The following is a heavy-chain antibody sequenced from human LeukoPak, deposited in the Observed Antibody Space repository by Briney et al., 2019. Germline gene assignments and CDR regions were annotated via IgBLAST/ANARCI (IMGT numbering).Heavy chain of an antibody. J-gene: IGHJ3*02. CDR2: INWNGGST. V-gene: IGHV3-20*04. D-gene: IGHD1-26*01. CDR3: ARDRMGGSYDAFDI. CDR1: GFTFDDYG. Sequence: PGGSLRLSCAASGFTFDDYGMSWVRQAPGKGLERVSGINWNGGSTGYADSVKGRFTISRDNAKNSLYLQMNSLRAEDTAVYYCARDRMGGSYDAFDIWGQGTMVTVSS.